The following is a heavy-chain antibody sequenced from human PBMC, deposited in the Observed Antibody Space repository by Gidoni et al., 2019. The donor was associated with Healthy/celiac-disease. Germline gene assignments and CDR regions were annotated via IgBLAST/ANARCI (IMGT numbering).Heavy chain of an antibody. D-gene: IGHD1-26*01. J-gene: IGHJ5*02. CDR1: GFTFSSYA. CDR2: ISGSGGST. V-gene: IGHV3-23*01. CDR3: AKDSLRRYSGSYYNWFDP. Sequence: EVQLLESGGGLVQPGGSLRLYCAASGFTFSSYAMSWVRQAPGKGLEWVSAISGSGGSTYYADSVKGRFTISRDNSKNTLYLQMNSLRAEDTAVYYCAKDSLRRYSGSYYNWFDPWGQGTLVTVSS.